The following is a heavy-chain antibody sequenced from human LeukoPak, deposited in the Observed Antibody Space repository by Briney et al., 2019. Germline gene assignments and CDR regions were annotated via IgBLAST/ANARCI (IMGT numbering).Heavy chain of an antibody. CDR3: ARYDVWGSYRAFDY. J-gene: IGHJ4*02. CDR2: MYHSGST. CDR1: GDSISIYY. Sequence: SETLSLTCSVSGDSISIYYWNWIRQPPGKGLEWIGTMYHSGSTYYNPSLKSRVTISVDTSKNQFSLKLSSVTAADTAVYYCARYDVWGSYRAFDYWGQGTLVTVSS. V-gene: IGHV4-38-2*02. D-gene: IGHD3-16*02.